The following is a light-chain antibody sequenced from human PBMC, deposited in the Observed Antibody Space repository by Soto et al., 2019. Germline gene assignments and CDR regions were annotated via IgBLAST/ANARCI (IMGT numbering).Light chain of an antibody. J-gene: IGKJ4*01. Sequence: DIQMTQSPSFVSASEGDRVAITCRASQGISSWLAGYQHKPGRAPKLLIHAASSLESGVPSRFSGSGSGTDFTLTISSLQPEDFATYYCQQTTSFPLTFGGGTKVEIK. CDR1: QGISSW. V-gene: IGKV1-12*01. CDR2: AAS. CDR3: QQTTSFPLT.